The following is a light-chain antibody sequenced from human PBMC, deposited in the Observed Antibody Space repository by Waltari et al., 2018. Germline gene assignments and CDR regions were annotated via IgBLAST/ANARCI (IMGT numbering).Light chain of an antibody. CDR3: YSTDISGSLWV. V-gene: IGLV3-10*01. CDR2: EDT. Sequence: SYELTQPPSVSVSPGQTARIACSGAALPRKYAYWYQHKSGQAPVLVIYEDTKRPSAIPERFSGSSSGAVASLTISGAQEEDEADYYCYSTDISGSLWVFGGGTKVTVL. CDR1: ALPRKY. J-gene: IGLJ3*02.